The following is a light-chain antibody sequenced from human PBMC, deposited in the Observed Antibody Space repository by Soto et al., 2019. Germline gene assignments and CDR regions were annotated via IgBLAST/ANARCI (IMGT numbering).Light chain of an antibody. CDR3: SSYTSSSTLV. J-gene: IGLJ1*01. CDR1: SSDVGGYNF. V-gene: IGLV2-14*01. Sequence: QSVLTQPPSASGSPGQSVTISCTGASSDVGGYNFVSWYQQHPGKAPKLMIYDVSYRPSGVSNRFSGSKSGNTASLTISGLQAEDEADYYCSSYTSSSTLVFGTGTKVTVL. CDR2: DVS.